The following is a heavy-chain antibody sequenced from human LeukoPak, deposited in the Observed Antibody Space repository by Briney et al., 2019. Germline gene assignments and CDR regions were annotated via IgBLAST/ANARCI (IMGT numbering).Heavy chain of an antibody. CDR1: GGSVSSGSYY. J-gene: IGHJ4*02. V-gene: IGHV4-61*01. Sequence: SETLSLTCTVSGGSVSSGSYYWSWIRQPPGKGLEWIGYIYYSGSTNYNPSLKSRVTISVDTSENQSSLKLSSVTAADTAVYYCARVSTGYSYGSTSFDYWGQGTLVTVSS. CDR2: IYYSGST. CDR3: ARVSTGYSYGSTSFDY. D-gene: IGHD5-18*01.